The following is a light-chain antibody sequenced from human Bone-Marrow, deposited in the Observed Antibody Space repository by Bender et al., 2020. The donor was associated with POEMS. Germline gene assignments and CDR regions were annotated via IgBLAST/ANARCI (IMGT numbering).Light chain of an antibody. Sequence: QSVLTQPPSASGTPGQSVIISCSGTDSTFGGNNVNWYQHLPGTAPRLVVYSNYQRPSGVPDRFSGSKSGNTASLTISGLQAEDEADYYCCSYAGSFTYVFGTGTEVTVL. CDR3: CSYAGSFTYV. CDR2: SNY. J-gene: IGLJ1*01. CDR1: DSTFGGNN. V-gene: IGLV1-44*01.